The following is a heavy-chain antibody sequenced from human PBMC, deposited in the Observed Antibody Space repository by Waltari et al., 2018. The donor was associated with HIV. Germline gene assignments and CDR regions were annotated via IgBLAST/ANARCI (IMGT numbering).Heavy chain of an antibody. V-gene: IGHV4-39*01. Sequence: QLQLQESGPGLVKHSETLSLTCTVYGGSISSSDYYWGWIRQPPGKGLDWIGHSYYSGIAYYNPPLESRVTIAVDTAKTQFSLGLNTVTASDTAVYFCAGHLRGHGFLANLYYFDFWGQGALVTVSS. D-gene: IGHD3-16*01. CDR2: SYYSGIA. CDR3: AGHLRGHGFLANLYYFDF. J-gene: IGHJ4*02. CDR1: GGSISSSDYY.